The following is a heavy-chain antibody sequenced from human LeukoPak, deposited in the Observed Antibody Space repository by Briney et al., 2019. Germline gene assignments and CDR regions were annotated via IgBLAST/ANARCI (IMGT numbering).Heavy chain of an antibody. CDR2: VNHSGST. CDR1: GGSFSGYY. J-gene: IGHJ4*02. D-gene: IGHD3-3*01. Sequence: SETLSLTCAVYGGSFSGYYWSWIRQPPGKGLEWIGEVNHSGSTNYNPSLKSRVTISVDTSKNQFSLKLSSVTAADTAVYYCARLDTIFGVGWGQGTLVTVSS. V-gene: IGHV4-34*01. CDR3: ARLDTIFGVG.